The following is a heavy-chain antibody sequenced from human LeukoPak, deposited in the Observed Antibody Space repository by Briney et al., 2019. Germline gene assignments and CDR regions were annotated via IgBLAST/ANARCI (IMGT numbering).Heavy chain of an antibody. CDR2: IIPILGIA. J-gene: IGHJ3*01. CDR1: GGTFSSYA. V-gene: IGHV1-69*04. D-gene: IGHD1-20*01. Sequence: ASVKVSCKASGGTFSSYAISWVRQAPGQGLEWMGRIIPILGIANYAQKFQGRVTMTRNTSISTAYLELSSLRSEDTAVYYCARGRHNNCWGQGTMVTVSS. CDR3: ARGRHNNC.